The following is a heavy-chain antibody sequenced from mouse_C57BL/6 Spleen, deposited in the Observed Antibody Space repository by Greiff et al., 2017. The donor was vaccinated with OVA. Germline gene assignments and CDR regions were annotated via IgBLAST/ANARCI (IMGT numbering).Heavy chain of an antibody. Sequence: QVQLQQSGAELVKPGASVKISCKASGYAFSSYWMNWVKQRPGKGLEWIGQIYPGDGDTNYNGKFKGKATLTADKSSSTAYMQLSSLTSEDSAVYFCARISSYDYVWFAYWGQGTLVTVSA. D-gene: IGHD2-4*01. CDR3: ARISSYDYVWFAY. CDR2: IYPGDGDT. CDR1: GYAFSSYW. J-gene: IGHJ3*01. V-gene: IGHV1-80*01.